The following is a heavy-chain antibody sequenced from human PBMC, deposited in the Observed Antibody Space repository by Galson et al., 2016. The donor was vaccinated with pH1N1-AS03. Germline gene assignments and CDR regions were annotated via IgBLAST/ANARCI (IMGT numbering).Heavy chain of an antibody. D-gene: IGHD6-13*01. CDR1: GYALTDYY. CDR3: VRGSPHSSSTNYAFEF. J-gene: IGHJ3*01. CDR2: INTDSGGT. V-gene: IGHV1-2*02. Sequence: SGYALTDYYMHLLRQAPGQGLEWMAWINTDSGGTDYAQEFQGRVTMTRDASISTTYMELSSLRSDDTAVYYCVRGSPHSSSTNYAFEFWGRGTMVTVSS.